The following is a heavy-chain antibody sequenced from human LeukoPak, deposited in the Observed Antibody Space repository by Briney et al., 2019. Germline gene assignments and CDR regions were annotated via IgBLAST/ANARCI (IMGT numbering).Heavy chain of an antibody. CDR3: AKGASSSAFFHFDY. J-gene: IGHJ4*02. Sequence: GGFLRLSCAASGFTFADYTMHWVRQVPGKGLEWVSLIAWDASSTSYADSVKGRFTISRDNGKKSLYLQMSSLGTEDTAVYYCAKGASSSAFFHFDYWGQGSLVSVSS. CDR1: GFTFADYT. V-gene: IGHV3-43*01. CDR2: IAWDASST. D-gene: IGHD2-2*01.